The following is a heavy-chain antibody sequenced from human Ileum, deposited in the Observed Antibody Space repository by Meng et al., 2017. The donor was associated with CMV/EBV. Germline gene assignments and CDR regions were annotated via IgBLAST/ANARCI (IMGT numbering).Heavy chain of an antibody. V-gene: IGHV4-4*07. J-gene: IGHJ4*02. Sequence: QVQLQESGPGPVKPSETLSLTCAVSGGSISGNHWTWIRKPAGKGLEWIGRLRTSGTTDHNPSLMSRVTLSIDTSKNQFSLKLTSVTAADTAVYYCGRAGARGVPVDIWGQGTLVTVSS. CDR2: LRTSGTT. D-gene: IGHD3-10*01. CDR3: GRAGARGVPVDI. CDR1: GGSISGNH.